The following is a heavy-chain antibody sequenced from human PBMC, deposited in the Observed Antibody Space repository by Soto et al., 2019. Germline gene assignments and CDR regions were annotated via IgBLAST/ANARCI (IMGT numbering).Heavy chain of an antibody. CDR2: IYYSGST. D-gene: IGHD5-18*01. Sequence: PSETLSLTCTVSGGSISSGGYYWSWIRQHPGKGLEWIGYIYYSGSTYYNPSLKSRVTISVDTSKNQFSLKLSSVTAADTAVYYCARGDTAMARAFDIWGQGTMVTVSS. CDR1: GGSISSGGYY. V-gene: IGHV4-31*03. J-gene: IGHJ3*02. CDR3: ARGDTAMARAFDI.